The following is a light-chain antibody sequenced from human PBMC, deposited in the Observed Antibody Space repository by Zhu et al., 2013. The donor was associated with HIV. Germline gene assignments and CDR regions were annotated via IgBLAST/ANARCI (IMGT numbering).Light chain of an antibody. CDR2: WGS. CDR1: RSVLPKSDSKNY. V-gene: IGKV4-1*01. Sequence: IVMTQSPDSLAMSLGERATINCRSSRSVLPKSDSKNYFSLGTSRNPGQPPKLLISWGSVRRSGVPDRFTGSGSGTEFTLTINSLQVEDVAIYYCQQFANFPYTFGQGTKLEI. J-gene: IGKJ2*01. CDR3: QQFANFPYT.